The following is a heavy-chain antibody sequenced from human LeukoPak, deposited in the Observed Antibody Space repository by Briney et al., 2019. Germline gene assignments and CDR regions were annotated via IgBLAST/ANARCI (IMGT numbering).Heavy chain of an antibody. Sequence: GGSLRLSCAAAGFTFSSSWMHWVRQSPGKGLVWVSRLNDDGSTTTYADSVKGRFTISRDNAKTTLYLQMNSLRAEDTAVYYCARALGSSLDFWGQGTLVSVSS. CDR3: ARALGSSLDF. J-gene: IGHJ4*02. D-gene: IGHD3-10*01. CDR1: GFTFSSSW. CDR2: LNDDGSTT. V-gene: IGHV3-74*01.